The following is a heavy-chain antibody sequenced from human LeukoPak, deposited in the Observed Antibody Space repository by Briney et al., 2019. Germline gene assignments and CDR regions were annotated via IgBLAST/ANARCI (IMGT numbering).Heavy chain of an antibody. CDR3: ARRVRYSYGYNWFDP. D-gene: IGHD5-18*01. CDR2: INHSGST. J-gene: IGHJ5*02. CDR1: GGSFSGYY. V-gene: IGHV4-34*01. Sequence: PSETLSLTCAVYGGSFSGYYWSWIRQPPGKGLEWIGEINHSGSTNYNPSLKSRVTISVDTSKNQFSLKLSSVTAADTAVYYCARRVRYSYGYNWFDPWGQGTLVTVSS.